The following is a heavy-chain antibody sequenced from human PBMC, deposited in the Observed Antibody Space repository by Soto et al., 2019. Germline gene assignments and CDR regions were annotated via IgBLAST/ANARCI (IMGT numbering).Heavy chain of an antibody. D-gene: IGHD4-17*01. CDR2: VSGRGGSK. Sequence: VQLLESGGGLVQPGGSLRLACTASGFTFNHYAMTWVRQAPGRGLEWVASVSGRGGSKKYADSVKGRFIISRDNSNSTLYLQMDSLGGEDTAVYYCAKDSTVTTSLYFYYYGFDVWGQVTTVTVSS. V-gene: IGHV3-23*01. CDR3: AKDSTVTTSLYFYYYGFDV. J-gene: IGHJ6*01. CDR1: GFTFNHYA.